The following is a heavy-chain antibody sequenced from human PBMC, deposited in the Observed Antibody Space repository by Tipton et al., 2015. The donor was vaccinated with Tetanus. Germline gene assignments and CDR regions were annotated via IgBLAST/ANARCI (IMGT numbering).Heavy chain of an antibody. D-gene: IGHD5-18*01. CDR2: IYYSGST. CDR3: ARLGSGYSYGYYFDY. V-gene: IGHV4-39*01. Sequence: TLSLTCIVSGGSISSSSYYWGWVRQPPGKGLEWIGSIYYSGSTYYNPSLKSRVTISVDTSKNQFSLKLSSVTAADTAVYYCARLGSGYSYGYYFDYWGQGTLVTVSS. J-gene: IGHJ4*02. CDR1: GGSISSSSYY.